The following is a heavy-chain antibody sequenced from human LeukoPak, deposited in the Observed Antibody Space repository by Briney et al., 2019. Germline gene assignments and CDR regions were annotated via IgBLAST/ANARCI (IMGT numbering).Heavy chain of an antibody. CDR1: GFTFTTYG. CDR3: AKDSPWKYYDSTGFSGY. D-gene: IGHD3-9*01. J-gene: IGHJ4*02. V-gene: IGHV3-30*18. CDR2: IASNGGSE. Sequence: GGSLRLSCAASGFTFTTYGLHWVRQAPGKGLEWVAAIASNGGSEYYADSVKGRFTISRDNSKNTMYLQMNSLRAEDTALYYCAKDSPWKYYDSTGFSGYWGQGTLVTVSS.